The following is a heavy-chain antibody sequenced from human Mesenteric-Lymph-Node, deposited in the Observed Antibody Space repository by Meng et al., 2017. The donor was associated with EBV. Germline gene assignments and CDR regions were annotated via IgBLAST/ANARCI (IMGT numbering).Heavy chain of an antibody. D-gene: IGHD4-23*01. J-gene: IGHJ4*02. CDR3: AREVATKAFDY. V-gene: IGHV1-18*01. CDR1: GGTFSNYA. CDR2: ISPYNGNT. Sequence: QVHLVQSGAEVKKPXSSVKVSCKASGGTFSNYAFTWVRQAPGQGLAWMGWISPYNGNTNYAQQFQARVTMTTDTSTSTAYMELRSLRSEDTAVYYCAREVATKAFDYWGQGTLVTVSS.